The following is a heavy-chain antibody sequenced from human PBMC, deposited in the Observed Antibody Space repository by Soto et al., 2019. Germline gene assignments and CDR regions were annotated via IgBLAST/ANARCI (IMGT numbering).Heavy chain of an antibody. CDR2: IYYSGST. Sequence: SETLSLTCTVSGGSISSSSYYWGWIRQPPGKGLEWIGSIYYSGSTYYNPSLKSRVTISVDTSKNQFSLKLSSVTAADTAVYYCATPLQWPRLVQSDYWGQGTLVTVSS. D-gene: IGHD6-19*01. J-gene: IGHJ4*02. CDR1: GGSISSSSYY. CDR3: ATPLQWPRLVQSDY. V-gene: IGHV4-39*01.